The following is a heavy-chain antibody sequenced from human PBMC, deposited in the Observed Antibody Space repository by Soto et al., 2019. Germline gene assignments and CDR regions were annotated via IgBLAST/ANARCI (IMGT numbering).Heavy chain of an antibody. Sequence: TGGSLRLSCAASGFTFSSYAMHWVRQAPGKGLEWVAVISYDGSNKYYADSVKGRFTISRDNSKNTLYLQMNSLRAEDTAVYYCARVQVDTAMARWAYYYYYYGMDVWGQGTTVTVSS. J-gene: IGHJ6*02. V-gene: IGHV3-30-3*01. CDR3: ARVQVDTAMARWAYYYYYYGMDV. CDR1: GFTFSSYA. D-gene: IGHD5-18*01. CDR2: ISYDGSNK.